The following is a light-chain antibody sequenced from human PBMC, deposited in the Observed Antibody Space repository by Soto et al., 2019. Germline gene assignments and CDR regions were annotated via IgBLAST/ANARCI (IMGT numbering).Light chain of an antibody. J-gene: IGKJ4*01. V-gene: IGKV3-15*01. CDR1: QSVTSS. CDR3: QQYNNWPLT. Sequence: ETVMTQSPGTLSVSPGESATLSCRASQSVTSSLAWYQQTPGQAPRLLIYGASTRATGIPARFSGSGSGTEFPLTISSLQSEDFAIYYCQQYNNWPLTFGGGTKVEI. CDR2: GAS.